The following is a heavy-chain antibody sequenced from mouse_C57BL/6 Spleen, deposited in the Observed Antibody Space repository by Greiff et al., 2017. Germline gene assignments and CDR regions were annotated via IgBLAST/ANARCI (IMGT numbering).Heavy chain of an antibody. D-gene: IGHD1-1*01. CDR2: INPSNGGT. CDR1: GYTFTSYW. V-gene: IGHV1-53*01. J-gene: IGHJ4*01. CDR3: ARSITTVLANDYAIDY. Sequence: QVQLQQPGTELVKPGASVKLSCKASGYTFTSYWMHWVKQRPGQGLEWIGNINPSNGGTNYNEKFKGKATLTVDKSYSTAYMQLSSLTSEDSAVYYCARSITTVLANDYAIDYWGQGTSVTVSS.